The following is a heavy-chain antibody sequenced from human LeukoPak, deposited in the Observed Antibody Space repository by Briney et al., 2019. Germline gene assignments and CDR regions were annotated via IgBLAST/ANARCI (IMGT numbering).Heavy chain of an antibody. CDR3: AKRYSTSLAFDI. D-gene: IGHD6-13*01. CDR2: ISSSSSYI. J-gene: IGHJ3*02. CDR1: GFTFSSYS. V-gene: IGHV3-21*04. Sequence: GGSLRLSCAASGFTFSSYSMNWVRQAPGKGLEWASSISSSSSYIYYADSVKGRFTISRDNSKNTLYLQMNSLRAEDTAVYYCAKRYSTSLAFDIWGQGTMVSVSS.